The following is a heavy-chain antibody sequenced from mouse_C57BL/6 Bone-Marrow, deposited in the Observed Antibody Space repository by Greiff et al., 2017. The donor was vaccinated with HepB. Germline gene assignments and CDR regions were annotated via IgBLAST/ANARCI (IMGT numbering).Heavy chain of an antibody. Sequence: EVKLLESGPGLVKPSQSLSLTCSVTGYSITSGYYWNWIRQFPGNKLEWMGYISYDGSNNYNPSLKNRISITRDTSKNQFFLKLNSVTTEDTATYYCARAYSSGYGYWGQGTTLTVSS. CDR1: GYSITSGYY. CDR3: ARAYSSGYGY. J-gene: IGHJ2*01. CDR2: ISYDGSN. V-gene: IGHV3-6*01. D-gene: IGHD3-2*02.